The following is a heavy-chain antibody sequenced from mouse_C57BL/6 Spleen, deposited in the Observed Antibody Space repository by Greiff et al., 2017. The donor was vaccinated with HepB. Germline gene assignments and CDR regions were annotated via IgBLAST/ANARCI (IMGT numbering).Heavy chain of an antibody. CDR1: GFTFSDYG. Sequence: EVHLVESGGGLVKPGGSLKLSCAASGFTFSDYGMHWVRQAPEKGLEWVAYISSGSSTIYYADTVKGRFTISRDNAKNTLFLQMTSLRSEDTAMYYCARNYDYTDAMDYWGQGTSVTVSS. V-gene: IGHV5-17*01. CDR2: ISSGSSTI. CDR3: ARNYDYTDAMDY. J-gene: IGHJ4*01. D-gene: IGHD2-4*01.